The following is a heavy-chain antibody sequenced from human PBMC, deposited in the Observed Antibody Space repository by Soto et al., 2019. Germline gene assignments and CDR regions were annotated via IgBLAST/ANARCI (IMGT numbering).Heavy chain of an antibody. Sequence: SETLSLTCTVSGGSISSSSYYWGWIRQPPGKGLEWIGSIYYSGSTYYNPSLKSRVTISVDTSKNQFSLKLSSVTAADTAVYYCARLGGSWSDYWGQGTLVTVSS. CDR3: ARLGGSWSDY. V-gene: IGHV4-39*01. D-gene: IGHD6-13*01. J-gene: IGHJ4*02. CDR2: IYYSGST. CDR1: GGSISSSSYY.